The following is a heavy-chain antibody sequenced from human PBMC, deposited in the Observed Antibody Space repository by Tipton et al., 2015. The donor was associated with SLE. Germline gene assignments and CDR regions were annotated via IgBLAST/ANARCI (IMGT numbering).Heavy chain of an antibody. CDR3: AKVRGDYYDSSGPDY. J-gene: IGHJ4*02. CDR2: IRYDGSNK. CDR1: GFTFSSYG. Sequence: GSLRLSCAASGFTFSSYGMHWVRQAPGKGLEWVAFIRYDGSNKYYADSVKGRFTISRDNSKNTLYLQMNSLRAEDTAVYYCAKVRGDYYDSSGPDYWGQGTLVTVSS. V-gene: IGHV3-30*02. D-gene: IGHD3-22*01.